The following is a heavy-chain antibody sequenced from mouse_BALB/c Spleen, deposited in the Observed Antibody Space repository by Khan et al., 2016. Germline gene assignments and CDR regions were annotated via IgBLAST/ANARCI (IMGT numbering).Heavy chain of an antibody. CDR1: GYSITSGYG. J-gene: IGHJ2*01. CDR3: ARTARIKY. V-gene: IGHV3-2*02. CDR2: ISYSGST. Sequence: EVKLLESGPGLGKPSQSLSLTCTVIGYSITSGYGWNWIRQFPGNKLEWMGYISYSGSTNYNQSLKSRISITRDTSKNQFFLQLNSVTTEDTATYYCARTARIKYWGQGTTLTVSS. D-gene: IGHD1-2*01.